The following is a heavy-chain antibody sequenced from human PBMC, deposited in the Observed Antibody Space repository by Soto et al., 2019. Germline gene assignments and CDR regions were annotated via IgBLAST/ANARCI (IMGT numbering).Heavy chain of an antibody. D-gene: IGHD3-22*01. CDR1: GGSISSYY. Sequence: QVQLQESGPGLVKPSETLSLTCTVSGGSISSYYWSWIRQPPGKGLEWIGYIYYSGSTNYNPSLKSRVTISVDTSKNQFSLKLSSVTAADTAVYYCARVRHYYDSSGSLYYFDYWGQGTLVTVSS. J-gene: IGHJ4*02. CDR3: ARVRHYYDSSGSLYYFDY. CDR2: IYYSGST. V-gene: IGHV4-59*01.